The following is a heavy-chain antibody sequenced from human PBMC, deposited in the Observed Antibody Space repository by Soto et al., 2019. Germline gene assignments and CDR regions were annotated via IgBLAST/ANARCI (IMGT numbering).Heavy chain of an antibody. Sequence: SVKVSCKASGGTFSSYAISWVRQAPGQGLEWMGGIIPIFGTADYAQKFQGRVTITADESTSTAYMELSSLRSEDTAVYYCARERGERIAAAGSYNWFDPWGQGTLVTVSS. CDR1: GGTFSSYA. CDR2: IIPIFGTA. V-gene: IGHV1-69*13. D-gene: IGHD6-13*01. J-gene: IGHJ5*02. CDR3: ARERGERIAAAGSYNWFDP.